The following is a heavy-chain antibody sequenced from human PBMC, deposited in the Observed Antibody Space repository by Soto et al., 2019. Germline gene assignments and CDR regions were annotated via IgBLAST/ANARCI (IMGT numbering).Heavy chain of an antibody. CDR1: GFTFSTYW. J-gene: IGHJ5*02. D-gene: IGHD5-18*01. V-gene: IGHV3-7*03. Sequence: EVQLVESGGGLVLPGGTLRLSCAASGFTFSTYWMTWVRQAPGRGLEWVANIKHDGSEKCYLDSVRGRFTVYRDNARHSLSLRMNSLAGEDTAVYYCARVGRYSYDQIDTWGQGTLVSVSS. CDR3: ARVGRYSYDQIDT. CDR2: IKHDGSEK.